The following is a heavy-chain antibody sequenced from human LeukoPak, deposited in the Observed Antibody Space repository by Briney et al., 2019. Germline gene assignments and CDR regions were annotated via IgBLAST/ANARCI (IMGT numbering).Heavy chain of an antibody. Sequence: GGSLRLSCAASGFTFSRLWMTWVRQAPGKGLEWVANINQDGSEKYFVDSVKGRFTISRDNAKNSVFLQMNSLTVEDTAVYYCARDGRVSGYDLLDYWGQGTLVTVSS. CDR2: INQDGSEK. CDR1: GFTFSRLW. CDR3: ARDGRVSGYDLLDY. D-gene: IGHD5-12*01. J-gene: IGHJ4*02. V-gene: IGHV3-7*01.